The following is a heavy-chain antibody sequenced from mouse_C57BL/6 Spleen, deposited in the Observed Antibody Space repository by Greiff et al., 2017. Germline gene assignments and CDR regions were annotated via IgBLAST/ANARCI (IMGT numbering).Heavy chain of an antibody. V-gene: IGHV5-4*01. Sequence: EVKLVESGGGLVKPGGSLKLSCAASGFTFSSYAMSWVRQTPEKRLEWVATISAGGSYTYYPDNVKGRFTISRAKAKNNRYLQMNQLTSGDTAMYYCARDRDDDNCWYFDDWGTGTTVTVSS. CDR3: ARDRDDDNCWYFDD. J-gene: IGHJ1*03. CDR1: GFTFSSYA. D-gene: IGHD1-3*01. CDR2: ISAGGSYT.